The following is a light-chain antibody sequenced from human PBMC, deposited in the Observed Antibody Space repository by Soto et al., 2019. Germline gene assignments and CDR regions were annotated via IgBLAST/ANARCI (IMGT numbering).Light chain of an antibody. CDR3: QQYNNWPPGAT. Sequence: DIVMRQSPATLSVSPGERATLSCRASLTVSNNLAWYQQKPAQAPRLLIYYASTRATGIPDRFSGSGSVKDFTLTIISVQSEDVAVYYCQQYNNWPPGATFGPGTRVDIK. CDR2: YAS. V-gene: IGKV3-15*01. J-gene: IGKJ3*01. CDR1: LTVSNN.